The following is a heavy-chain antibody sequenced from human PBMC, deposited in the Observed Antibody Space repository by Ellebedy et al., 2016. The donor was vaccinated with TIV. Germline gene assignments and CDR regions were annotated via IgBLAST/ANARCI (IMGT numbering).Heavy chain of an antibody. V-gene: IGHV3-23*01. Sequence: GESLKISXAASGFTFSSYAMSWVRQAPGKGLEWVSAISGSGGSTYYADSVKGRFTISRDNAKNSLYLQMNSLRAEDTAVYYCARVLQPYDFWSGFLDNYPAGVAFDIWGQGTMVTVSS. CDR2: ISGSGGST. CDR1: GFTFSSYA. J-gene: IGHJ3*02. D-gene: IGHD3-3*01. CDR3: ARVLQPYDFWSGFLDNYPAGVAFDI.